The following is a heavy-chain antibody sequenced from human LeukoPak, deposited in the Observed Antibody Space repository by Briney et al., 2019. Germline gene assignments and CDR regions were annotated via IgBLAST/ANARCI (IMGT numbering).Heavy chain of an antibody. J-gene: IGHJ4*02. V-gene: IGHV3-23*01. CDR3: ARSGYNRFDY. D-gene: IGHD5-24*01. CDR1: GFTFSTYD. CDR2: FSGSGGST. Sequence: GGSLRLSCAASGFTFSTYDMSWVRQAPGKGLEWVSAFSGSGGSTYYADSVKGRFTISRDNSKNTLCLQMNSLRAEDTAVYYCARSGYNRFDYWGQGTLVTVSS.